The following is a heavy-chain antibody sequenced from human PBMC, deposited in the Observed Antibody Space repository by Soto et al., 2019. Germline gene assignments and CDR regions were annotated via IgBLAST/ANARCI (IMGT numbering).Heavy chain of an antibody. CDR1: GGSFSSDSFI. J-gene: IGHJ6*02. CDR2: IYYSVTT. Sequence: TSETLSLTCSVSGGSFSSDSFICSWVRQFPGKGLEWIGYIYYSVTTYYNPSLRSRVIMSVDTSKNQFSLKLSSVTAAGTAVYYCRRDHKWDGMEVWGQGTTVTVSS. D-gene: IGHD1-26*01. CDR3: RRDHKWDGMEV. V-gene: IGHV4-31*03.